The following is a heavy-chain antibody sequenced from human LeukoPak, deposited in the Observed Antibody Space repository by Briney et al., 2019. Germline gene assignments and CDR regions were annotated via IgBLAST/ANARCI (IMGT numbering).Heavy chain of an antibody. D-gene: IGHD5-12*01. J-gene: IGHJ3*01. V-gene: IGHV4-38-2*02. CDR3: ARQVATKGEWAFDV. CDR2: IYHSGST. Sequence: SETLSLTCTVSGYSISSGYYWGWIRQPPGKGLEWIGSIYHSGSTYYNSSLKSQVTISVDRSRNQFSLNWKSLTAADTAVHYCARQVATKGEWAFDVWGQGTMVTVSS. CDR1: GYSISSGYY.